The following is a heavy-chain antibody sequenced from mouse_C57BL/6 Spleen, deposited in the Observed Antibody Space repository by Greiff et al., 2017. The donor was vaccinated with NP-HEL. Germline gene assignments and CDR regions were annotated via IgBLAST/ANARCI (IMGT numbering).Heavy chain of an antibody. J-gene: IGHJ2*01. D-gene: IGHD1-1*01. CDR2: IYPGRGNT. CDR1: GYTFTDYY. V-gene: IGHV1-76*01. CDR3: ARLYYGSSYAGYFDY. Sequence: QVQLQQSGAELVRPGASVKLSCKASGYTFTDYYINWVKQRPGQGLEWIARIYPGRGNTYYNEKFKGKATLTAAKSSSTAYMQLSSLTSEDSAVYFCARLYYGSSYAGYFDYWGQGTTLTVSS.